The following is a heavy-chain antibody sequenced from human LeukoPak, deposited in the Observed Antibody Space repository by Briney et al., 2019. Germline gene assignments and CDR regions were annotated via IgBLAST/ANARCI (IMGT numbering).Heavy chain of an antibody. J-gene: IGHJ2*01. V-gene: IGHV4-39*07. CDR1: GGSISTSSIY. D-gene: IGHD6-13*01. CDR2: ISYSGNT. CDR3: ARDRGGAAGIRSWYFDL. Sequence: SETLSLTCTVSGGSISTSSIYWGWVRQPPGKGLDWIGSISYSGNTYYNPSLKSRVTISVDTSKNQFSLKVNSVTAADTAVFYRARDRGGAAGIRSWYFDLWGRGTLVAVSS.